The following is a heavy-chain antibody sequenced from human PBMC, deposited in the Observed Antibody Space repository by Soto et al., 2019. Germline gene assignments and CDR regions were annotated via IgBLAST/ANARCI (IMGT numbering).Heavy chain of an antibody. V-gene: IGHV4-30-4*08. J-gene: IGHJ6*02. CDR2: IYYSGST. CDR3: ARGPLGGRCYYCYGIDV. Sequence: QVQLQESGPGLVKPSQTLSLTCTVSSGSITNGDYYWSWIRQPPGKGLEWIGNIYYSGSTYYRPSLKRRLCISIDTTKNQFSLKLSSVTAADPAVYYCARGPLGGRCYYCYGIDVWGQGTTVTVSS. D-gene: IGHD6-25*01. CDR1: SGSITNGDYY.